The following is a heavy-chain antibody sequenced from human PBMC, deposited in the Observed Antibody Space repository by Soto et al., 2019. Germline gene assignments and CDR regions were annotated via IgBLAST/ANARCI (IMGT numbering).Heavy chain of an antibody. D-gene: IGHD3-3*01. J-gene: IGHJ5*02. CDR1: GFTFSSYA. CDR2: ISGSGGST. CDR3: AKVSRITIFGVVIMFWFDP. Sequence: GGSLRLSCAASGFTFSSYAMSWVRQAPGKGLEWVSAISGSGGSTYYADSVKGRFTISRDNSKNTLYLQMNSLRAEDTAVYYCAKVSRITIFGVVIMFWFDPWGQGTLVTVSS. V-gene: IGHV3-23*01.